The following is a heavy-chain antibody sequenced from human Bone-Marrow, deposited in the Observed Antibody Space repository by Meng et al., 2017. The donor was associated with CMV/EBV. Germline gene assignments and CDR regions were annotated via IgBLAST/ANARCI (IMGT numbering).Heavy chain of an antibody. CDR3: ARYGVVGATDY. CDR2: IRPDGSEK. D-gene: IGHD1-26*01. V-gene: IGHV3-7*01. Sequence: GGSLRLSCVASGFAFSSYWMAWVRQAPGKGLEWVANIRPDGSEKYYVDSVKGRFTISRDNAKNSLYLQLNSLRVEDAAVYYCARYGVVGATDYWGQGTLVTVSS. J-gene: IGHJ4*02. CDR1: GFAFSSYW.